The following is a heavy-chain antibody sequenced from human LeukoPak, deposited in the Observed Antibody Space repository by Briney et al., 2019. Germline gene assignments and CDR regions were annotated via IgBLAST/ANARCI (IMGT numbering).Heavy chain of an antibody. J-gene: IGHJ4*02. V-gene: IGHV4-38-2*02. CDR1: GYSISSGYY. D-gene: IGHD3-22*01. CDR3: AITMTTYFDY. CDR2: IYHSGST. Sequence: ETLSLTCTVSGYSISSGYYWGWIRQPPGKGLEWIGSIYHSGSTYYNPSLKSRVTISVDTSKNQFSLKLSSVTAADTAVYYCAITMTTYFDYWGQGTLVTVSS.